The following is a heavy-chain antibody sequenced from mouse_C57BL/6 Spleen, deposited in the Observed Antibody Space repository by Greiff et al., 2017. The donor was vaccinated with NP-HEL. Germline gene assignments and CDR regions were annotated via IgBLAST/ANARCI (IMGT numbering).Heavy chain of an antibody. CDR2: INPNNGGT. CDR1: GYTFTDYN. V-gene: IGHV1-18*01. CDR3: ARSLYGSSPAWFAY. J-gene: IGHJ3*01. D-gene: IGHD1-1*01. Sequence: EVQLQESGPELVKPGASVKIPCKASGYTFTDYNMDWVKQSHGKSLEWIGDINPNNGGTIYNQKFKGKATLTVDKSSSTAYRELRSLTSEDTAVYYCARSLYGSSPAWFAYWVQGTLVTVSA.